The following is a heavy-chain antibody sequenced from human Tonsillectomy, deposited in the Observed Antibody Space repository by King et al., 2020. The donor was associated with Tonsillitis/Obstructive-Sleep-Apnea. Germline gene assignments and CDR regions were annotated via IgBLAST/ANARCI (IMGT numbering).Heavy chain of an antibody. J-gene: IGHJ5*02. Sequence: VQLQESGPGLVKPPETLSLTCTISGGYITTYYWSWLRQPPGKGLEWIGYIHDSGITNYNPSFKSRVAISVDTPQNQFSLKLSYVTAADTALYFCARGHTAFFYSWGPGILVTVSS. CDR3: ARGHTAFFYS. CDR1: GGYITTYY. V-gene: IGHV4-59*01. CDR2: IHDSGIT. D-gene: IGHD2-21*02.